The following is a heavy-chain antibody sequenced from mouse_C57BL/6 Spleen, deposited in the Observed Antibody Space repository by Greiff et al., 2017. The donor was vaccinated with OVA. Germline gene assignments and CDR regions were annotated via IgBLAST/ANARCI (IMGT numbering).Heavy chain of an antibody. CDR2: IDPETGGT. J-gene: IGHJ2*01. D-gene: IGHD2-1*01. CDR3: SFYYGNSYFDY. CDR1: GYTFTDYE. V-gene: IGHV1-15*01. Sequence: QVQLQQSGAELVRPGASVTLSCKASGYTFTDYEMHWVKQTPVHGLEWIGAIDPETGGTAYNQKFKGKAILTADKSSSTAYMELRSLTSEDSAVYYCSFYYGNSYFDYWGQGTTLTVSS.